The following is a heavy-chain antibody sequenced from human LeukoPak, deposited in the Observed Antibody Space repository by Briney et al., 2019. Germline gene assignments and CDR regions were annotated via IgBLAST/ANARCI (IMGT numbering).Heavy chain of an antibody. J-gene: IGHJ4*02. Sequence: PGGSLRLSCVASGFIFANFAVSWVRQAPGKGLEWVSAITGNTGSTNYADSVKGRFTISKDNSRSTLYLHMSSLRAEDTAVYYRTKRRYDSSGYFDYWGQGTLVTVSS. CDR1: GFIFANFA. V-gene: IGHV3-23*01. CDR3: TKRRYDSSGYFDY. CDR2: ITGNTGST. D-gene: IGHD3-22*01.